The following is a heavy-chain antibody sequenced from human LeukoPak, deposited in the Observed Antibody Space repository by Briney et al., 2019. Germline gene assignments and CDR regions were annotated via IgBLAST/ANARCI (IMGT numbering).Heavy chain of an antibody. Sequence: ASVTVSCKASGPSFTSYGISWVWHAPGQGLGWVGWINTYNGNTNYAQKLQGRVTMTTDTSTSTAYMELRSLRSDDTAVYYCARVHIVVVPAALGAHYFDYWGQGTLVTVSS. V-gene: IGHV1-18*01. CDR3: ARVHIVVVPAALGAHYFDY. CDR1: GPSFTSYG. J-gene: IGHJ4*02. CDR2: INTYNGNT. D-gene: IGHD2-2*01.